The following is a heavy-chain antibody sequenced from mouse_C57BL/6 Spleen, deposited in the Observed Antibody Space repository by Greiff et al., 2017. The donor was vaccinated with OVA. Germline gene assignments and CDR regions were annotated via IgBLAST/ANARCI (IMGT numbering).Heavy chain of an antibody. CDR2: IYPGSGST. CDR1: GYTFTSYW. D-gene: IGHD1-1*01. CDR3: ARVDYGSSLYAMDY. J-gene: IGHJ4*01. V-gene: IGHV1-55*01. Sequence: VKLQQPGAELVKPGASVKMSCKASGYTFTSYWITWVKQRPGQGLEWIGDIYPGSGSTNYNEKFKSKATLTVDTSSSTAYMQLSSLTSEDSAVYYCARVDYGSSLYAMDYWGQGTSVTVSS.